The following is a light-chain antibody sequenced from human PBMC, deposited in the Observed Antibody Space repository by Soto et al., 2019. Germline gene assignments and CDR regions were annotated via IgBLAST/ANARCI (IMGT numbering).Light chain of an antibody. CDR2: GAS. V-gene: IGKV3-15*01. J-gene: IGKJ4*01. Sequence: EIVMTQSPATLSVSPGERATLYGRASQSVSSNLAWYQQNPGQAPRLLIYGASTRATGIPARFSGSGSGTEFTLTISSLQSEDFAVYYCQQYNNWPPLSFGGGTKVEIK. CDR1: QSVSSN. CDR3: QQYNNWPPLS.